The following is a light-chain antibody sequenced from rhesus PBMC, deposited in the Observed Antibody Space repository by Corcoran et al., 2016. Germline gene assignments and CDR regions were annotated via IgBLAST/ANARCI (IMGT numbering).Light chain of an antibody. J-gene: IGKJ1*01. CDR3: LQVYTPPWT. CDR1: QGINKE. Sequence: DIQMTQSPSSLSASVGDRVTVTCRASQGINKELSWYQQKPGKAPTLLIYAASSCETGVSSRFSGSGSGTDFTLPVISLQPEEFATYYLLQVYTPPWTFGHGTNVDIK. V-gene: IGKV1-94*01. CDR2: AAS.